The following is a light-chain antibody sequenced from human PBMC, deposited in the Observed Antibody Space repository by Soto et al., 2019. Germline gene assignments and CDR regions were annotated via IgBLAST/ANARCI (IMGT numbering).Light chain of an antibody. V-gene: IGLV1-51*02. Sequence: QSVLTQPPSVSAAPGQKVTISCSVSSSNIGNNYVSWYQQLPGTAPKLLIYENNKRPSGIPDRFSGSKSGTSATLGITGLQTGDEADYYCGTWDSSLSAGLFGGGTKLTVL. CDR1: SSNIGNNY. J-gene: IGLJ2*01. CDR3: GTWDSSLSAGL. CDR2: ENN.